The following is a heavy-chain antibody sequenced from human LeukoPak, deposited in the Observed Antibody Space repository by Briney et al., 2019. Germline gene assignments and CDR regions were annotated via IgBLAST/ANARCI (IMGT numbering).Heavy chain of an antibody. CDR1: GGSFSGYY. D-gene: IGHD7-27*01. Sequence: SETLSLSCAVYGGSFSGYYWSWIRQPPGKGLEWIGEINHSGSTNYNPSLKSRVTISVDTSKNQFSLKLSSVTAADTAVYYCARHANWGRWFDPWGQGTLVTVSS. J-gene: IGHJ5*02. V-gene: IGHV4-34*01. CDR2: INHSGST. CDR3: ARHANWGRWFDP.